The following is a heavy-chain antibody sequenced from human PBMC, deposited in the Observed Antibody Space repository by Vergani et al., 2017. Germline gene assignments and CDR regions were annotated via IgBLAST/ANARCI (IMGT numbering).Heavy chain of an antibody. V-gene: IGHV3-11*04. Sequence: LEESGGGSVKPGGSLRLSCAASGFKFSDHYMSWIRQAPGKGLEWVSHISPGASTVSYTDSVTGRFTFSRDNDNNSLTLDMTTLRVEDTAVYYCAKNPGISTTRHYYAMDDWGQGTTVIVAS. J-gene: IGHJ6*02. CDR1: GFKFSDHY. D-gene: IGHD1-1*01. CDR2: ISPGASTV. CDR3: AKNPGISTTRHYYAMDD.